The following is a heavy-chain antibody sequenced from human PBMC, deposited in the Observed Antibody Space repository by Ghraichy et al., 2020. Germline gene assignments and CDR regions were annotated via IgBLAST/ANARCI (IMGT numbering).Heavy chain of an antibody. CDR1: GFSIRSGYY. J-gene: IGHJ4*02. CDR2: IYHSGSA. CDR3: ARGRYDTSAYYYTS. V-gene: IGHV4-38-2*02. D-gene: IGHD3-22*01. Sequence: NLSLTCSVSGFSIRSGYYWGWIRQAQGRGLEWLGTIYHSGSAYYNPSLKSRVTISVDTSKNQFSLRLDSVTAADTAFYYCARGRYDTSAYYYTSWGQGTLVTVSS.